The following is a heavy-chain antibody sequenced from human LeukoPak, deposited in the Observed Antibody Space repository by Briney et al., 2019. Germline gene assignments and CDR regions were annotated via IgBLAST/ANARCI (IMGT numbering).Heavy chain of an antibody. J-gene: IGHJ4*02. D-gene: IGHD1-14*01. CDR3: ARSNQADDY. CDR1: GFTSSSYW. V-gene: IGHV3-74*01. Sequence: GRSLRLSSAASGFTSSSYWMHWVRQVPGKGLVWVARINPGGSSITYADSVKGRFTISRDNAKNTLYLQMDSLRAEDTGVYYCARSNQADDYWGQGTLVTVSS. CDR2: INPGGSSI.